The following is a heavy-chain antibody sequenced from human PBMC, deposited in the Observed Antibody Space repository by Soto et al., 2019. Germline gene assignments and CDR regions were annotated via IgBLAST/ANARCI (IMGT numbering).Heavy chain of an antibody. Sequence: EVQLLESGGGLVQPGGSLRLSCAASGFTFSSYAMSWVRQAPGKGLEWVSAISGSGGSTYYADSVKGRFTISRDNSKNTLYLQMNSLRAEDTDVYYCAKDRAYGIVVVVAASMDVWGQGTTVTVSS. CDR1: GFTFSSYA. CDR2: ISGSGGST. V-gene: IGHV3-23*01. J-gene: IGHJ6*02. CDR3: AKDRAYGIVVVVAASMDV. D-gene: IGHD2-15*01.